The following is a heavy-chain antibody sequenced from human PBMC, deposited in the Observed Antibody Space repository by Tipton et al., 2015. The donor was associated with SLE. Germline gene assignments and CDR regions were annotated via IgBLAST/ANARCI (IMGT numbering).Heavy chain of an antibody. CDR1: GESFSGYS. CDR3: ARDRARGMDV. J-gene: IGHJ6*02. CDR2: INHTGNS. Sequence: TLSLTCAVYGESFSGYSWSWIRQPPGKGLVWIGEINHTGNSNYNPSLKSRVTISVDTSKNQFSQKLSSVTAADTAVYYCARDRARGMDVWGQGTTVTVSS. V-gene: IGHV4-34*01. D-gene: IGHD5-12*01.